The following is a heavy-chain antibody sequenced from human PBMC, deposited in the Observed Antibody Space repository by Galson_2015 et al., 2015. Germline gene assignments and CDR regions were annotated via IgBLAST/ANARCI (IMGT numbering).Heavy chain of an antibody. CDR3: ARFPEGSGLYRTSYLDY. D-gene: IGHD6-19*01. V-gene: IGHV1-69*02. Sequence: SVKVSCKAPGGTFSTYTNSWVRQAPGQGLEWTGRIIPYLGITNYAQKFQGRVTITADKSTSTAYMELRSLRSKDTAVYYCARFPEGSGLYRTSYLDYWGQGTPLTVSS. CDR2: IIPYLGIT. CDR1: GGTFSTYT. J-gene: IGHJ4*02.